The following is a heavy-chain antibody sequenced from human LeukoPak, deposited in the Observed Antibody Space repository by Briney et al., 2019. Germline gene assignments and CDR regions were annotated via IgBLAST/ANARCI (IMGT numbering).Heavy chain of an antibody. V-gene: IGHV3-30*04. J-gene: IGHJ4*02. CDR2: ISYDGSNK. D-gene: IGHD6-19*01. CDR3: AKKGYSNGWRDSYYFDC. CDR1: GFTFSSYA. Sequence: GGSLRLSCAASGFTFSSYAMHWVRQAPGKGLEWVAVISYDGSNKYYADSVKGRFTISIDNSKLQLQMNSLSAEDTAVYYCAKKGYSNGWRDSYYFDCWGQGTLVTVSS.